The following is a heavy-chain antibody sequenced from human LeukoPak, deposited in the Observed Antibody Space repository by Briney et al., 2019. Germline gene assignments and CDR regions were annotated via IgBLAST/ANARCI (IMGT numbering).Heavy chain of an antibody. CDR2: IYYSGST. J-gene: IGHJ6*02. Sequence: SETLSLTCTVSGGSISSYYWSWIRQPPGKGLEWIGYIYYSGSTNYNPSLKSRVTISVDTSKNQFSLKLSSVTAADTAVYYCAGGSGSYLDYYGMDVWGQGTTVTVSS. V-gene: IGHV4-59*01. CDR1: GGSISSYY. D-gene: IGHD3-10*01. CDR3: AGGSGSYLDYYGMDV.